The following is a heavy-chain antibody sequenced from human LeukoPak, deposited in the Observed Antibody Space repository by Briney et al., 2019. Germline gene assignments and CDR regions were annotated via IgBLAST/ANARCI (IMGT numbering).Heavy chain of an antibody. CDR3: ARYAADGRNLEY. D-gene: IGHD5-24*01. J-gene: IGHJ4*02. V-gene: IGHV4-59*01. CDR1: GGSITSYY. Sequence: SETLSLTCTVSGGSITSYYWSWVRQPPGKGLEWIGYIHYSGGTSYNPSLKSRVTISVDTSKNQFSLKLRSVTAADTAVYYCARYAADGRNLEYWGQGTLVTVSP. CDR2: IHYSGGT.